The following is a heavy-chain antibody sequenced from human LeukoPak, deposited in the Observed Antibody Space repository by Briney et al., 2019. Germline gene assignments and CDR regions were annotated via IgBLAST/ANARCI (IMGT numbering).Heavy chain of an antibody. CDR2: ISSSSSYI. Sequence: PGGSLRLSCAASGFTFSSYAMNWVRQAPGKGLEWVSSISSSSSYIYYADSVKGRFTISRDNAKKSLYLQMNSLRAEDTAVYYCARDQSSVAGTTYNWFDPWGQGTLVTVSS. J-gene: IGHJ5*02. CDR1: GFTFSSYA. CDR3: ARDQSSVAGTTYNWFDP. V-gene: IGHV3-21*01. D-gene: IGHD6-19*01.